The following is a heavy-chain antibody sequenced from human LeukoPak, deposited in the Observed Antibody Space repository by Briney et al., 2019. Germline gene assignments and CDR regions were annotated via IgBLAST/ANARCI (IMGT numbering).Heavy chain of an antibody. CDR3: ARTRDGYNFGFDY. V-gene: IGHV1-69*05. CDR1: GGTFSSYA. D-gene: IGHD5-24*01. J-gene: IGHJ4*02. CDR2: IIPIFGTA. Sequence: GASVKVFCKASGGTFSSYAISWVRQAPGQGLEWMGGIIPIFGTANYAQKFQGRVTITTDESTSTAYMELSSLRSEDTAVYYCARTRDGYNFGFDYWGQGTLVTVSS.